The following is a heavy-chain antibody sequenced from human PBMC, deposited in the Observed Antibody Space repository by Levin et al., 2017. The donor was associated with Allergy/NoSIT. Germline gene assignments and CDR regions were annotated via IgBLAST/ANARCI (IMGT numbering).Heavy chain of an antibody. V-gene: IGHV3-23*01. CDR1: GFIFRSYA. D-gene: IGHD1-1*01. CDR2: ISGNGVFT. Sequence: GGSLRLSCSSSGFIFRSYAMSWVRQAPGKGLEWVSSISGNGVFTYYADSVKGRFTISRDNSKNTLYLQMDSLRAEDSALYYCAKCSTTGGRQGWFDPWGQGTLVTVSS. J-gene: IGHJ5*02. CDR3: AKCSTTGGRQGWFDP.